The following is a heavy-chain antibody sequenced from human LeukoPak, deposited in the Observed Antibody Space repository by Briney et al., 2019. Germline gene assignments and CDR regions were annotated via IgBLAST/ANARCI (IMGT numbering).Heavy chain of an antibody. CDR1: GDTFTGYY. V-gene: IGHV1-2*02. CDR2: INPNSGGT. CDR3: ARTATLFGYFDY. J-gene: IGHJ4*02. Sequence: ASVKVSCKASGDTFTGYYIHWVRQAPGQGLEWLGWINPNSGGTNSAQKFQGRVTMTRDTSISTAYMELSRLRSDDTAVYYCARTATLFGYFDYWGQGTLVTVSS. D-gene: IGHD6-25*01.